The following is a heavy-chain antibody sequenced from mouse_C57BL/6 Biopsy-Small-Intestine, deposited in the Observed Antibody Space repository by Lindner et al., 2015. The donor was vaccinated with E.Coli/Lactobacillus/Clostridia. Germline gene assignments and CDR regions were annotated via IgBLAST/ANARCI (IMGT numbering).Heavy chain of an antibody. Sequence: VQLQESGPELVKPGASVKMSCKASGYTFTIYDIYWVKQKPGQGLEWIGHINPSNDGTKYNEKFKGKATLTSDKSSRTAYMELSRLTSEDSAVYYCARDDAAFAYWGQGTLVAVSA. CDR3: ARDDAAFAY. V-gene: IGHV1-14*01. CDR1: GYTFTIYD. J-gene: IGHJ3*01. CDR2: INPSNDGT.